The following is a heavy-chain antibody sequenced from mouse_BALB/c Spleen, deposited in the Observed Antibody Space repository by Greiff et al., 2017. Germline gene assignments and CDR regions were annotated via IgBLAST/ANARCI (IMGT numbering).Heavy chain of an antibody. CDR2: IYPGSGNT. CDR1: GYTFTDYY. J-gene: IGHJ4*01. Sequence: QVQLQQSGAELARPGASVKLSCKASGYTFTDYYINWVKQRTGQGLEWIGEIYPGSGNTYYNEKFKGKATLTADKSSSTAYMQLSSLTSEDSAVYFCASYYYGSSQYYYAMDYWGQGTSVTVCS. CDR3: ASYYYGSSQYYYAMDY. V-gene: IGHV1-77*01. D-gene: IGHD1-1*01.